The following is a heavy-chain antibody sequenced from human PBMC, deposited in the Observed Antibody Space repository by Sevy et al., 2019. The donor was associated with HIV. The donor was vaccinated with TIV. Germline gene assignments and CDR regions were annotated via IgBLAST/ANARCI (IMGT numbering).Heavy chain of an antibody. CDR3: GRDREMGNYYDSSGSIDY. CDR1: GFTFSSYP. CDR2: ISYDGSNK. D-gene: IGHD3-22*01. V-gene: IGHV3-30*04. Sequence: GGSLRLSCAASGFTFSSYPMHWVHQAPGKGLEWVAVISYDGSNKYYADSVKGRLTISRDNSKNTLYVQMNSLRAEDTAVFYCGRDREMGNYYDSSGSIDYWGQGTLVTVSS. J-gene: IGHJ4*02.